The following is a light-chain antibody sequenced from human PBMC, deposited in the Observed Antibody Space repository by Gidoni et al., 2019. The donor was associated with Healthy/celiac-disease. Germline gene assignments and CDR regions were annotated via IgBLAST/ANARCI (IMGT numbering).Light chain of an antibody. CDR1: STDIGSNT. Sequence: QSVLTQPPSASGTPGQRVPISFSGSSTDIGSNTVSWYQQLPGTAPKLLIYSNKQRPSGVPDRFSGSKSGTSASLAIIGLHSEDEADYYCAAWDDSLNGSVFGGGTKLTVL. J-gene: IGLJ2*01. V-gene: IGLV1-44*01. CDR3: AAWDDSLNGSV. CDR2: SNK.